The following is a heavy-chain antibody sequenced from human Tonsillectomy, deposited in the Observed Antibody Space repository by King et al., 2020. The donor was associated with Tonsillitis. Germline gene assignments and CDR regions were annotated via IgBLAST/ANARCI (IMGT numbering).Heavy chain of an antibody. Sequence: VQLVESGGGLVQPGGSLRLSCAASGFTFSSYAMSWVRQAPGKGLEWVSVISGSGGSTYYGDSVQGRFTISRDNSKNTLYLQMNSLRAEDTAVYYCAKDGHAYCDISGYYLHYCDNWGQGTLVTVSS. CDR3: AKDGHAYCDISGYYLHYCDN. CDR2: ISGSGGST. D-gene: IGHD3-22*01. V-gene: IGHV3-23*04. CDR1: GFTFSSYA. J-gene: IGHJ4*02.